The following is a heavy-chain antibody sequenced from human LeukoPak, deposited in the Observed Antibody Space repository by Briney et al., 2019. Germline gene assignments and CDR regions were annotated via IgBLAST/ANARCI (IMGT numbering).Heavy chain of an antibody. D-gene: IGHD3-10*01. CDR2: IYSGGST. Sequence: GGSLRLSCAASGFGFSDFYMSWVRQAPGKGLEWVSVIYSGGSTYYEDSVKGRFTISRDNSKNTVYLQMNSLRAEDTAVYYCARHGSITMVRGRLRYYYMDVWGKGTTVTISS. V-gene: IGHV3-66*04. CDR3: ARHGSITMVRGRLRYYYMDV. J-gene: IGHJ6*03. CDR1: GFGFSDFY.